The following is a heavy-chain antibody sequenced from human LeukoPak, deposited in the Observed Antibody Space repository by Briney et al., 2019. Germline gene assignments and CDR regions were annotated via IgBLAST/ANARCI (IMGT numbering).Heavy chain of an antibody. V-gene: IGHV3-23*01. CDR2: ISGRGGST. CDR3: AKAGFDYSASPLYYYYMDV. J-gene: IGHJ6*03. CDR1: GFTFSSYA. Sequence: GGSLRLSCAASGFTFSSYAMSWVRQAPGKGLEWVSAISGRGGSTFYADSVKGRFTISRDNSKNTLYLQMNSLTAEDTAVYYCAKAGFDYSASPLYYYYMDVWGKGTTVTVSS. D-gene: IGHD3-9*01.